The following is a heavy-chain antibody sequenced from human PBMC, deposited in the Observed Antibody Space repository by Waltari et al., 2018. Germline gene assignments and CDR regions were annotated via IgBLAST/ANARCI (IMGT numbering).Heavy chain of an antibody. CDR1: GGSISSSSYY. Sequence: LQLQESGPGLVTPSETLSLTCTVSGGSISSSSYYWGWIRQPPGKGLEWIGSIYYSGSTYYNPSLKSRVTISVDTSKNQFSLKLSSVTAADTAVYYCASTVYYDSSGWTYYFDYWGQGTLVTVSS. J-gene: IGHJ4*02. CDR2: IYYSGST. V-gene: IGHV4-39*01. CDR3: ASTVYYDSSGWTYYFDY. D-gene: IGHD3-22*01.